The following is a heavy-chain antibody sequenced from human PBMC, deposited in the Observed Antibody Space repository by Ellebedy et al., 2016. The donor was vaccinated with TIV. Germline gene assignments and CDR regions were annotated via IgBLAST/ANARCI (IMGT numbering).Heavy chain of an antibody. D-gene: IGHD2-2*01. Sequence: GESLKISXVASGFTFNNYPMHWVRQAPGKGLEFVSAIISNGGTAYYGDSVKGRFTISRDNSKNTLYLQMDSLRTEDTALYYCARGGPADSFDYWGQGTLVTVSS. CDR1: GFTFNNYP. CDR3: ARGGPADSFDY. CDR2: IISNGGTA. J-gene: IGHJ4*02. V-gene: IGHV3-64*02.